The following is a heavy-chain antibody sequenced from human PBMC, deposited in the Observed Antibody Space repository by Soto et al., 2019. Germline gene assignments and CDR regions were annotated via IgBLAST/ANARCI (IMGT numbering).Heavy chain of an antibody. Sequence: QVQLVQSGAEVKKPGASMKVSCRTSGYSFTSHFIHWVRQAPGQRLEWMGWINTGNGNTRYSEHLEGRVTITRATSASTVYMELSRLRSEDTAVYYCARDRYYYYDTSGYYSYWGQGTLVTVSS. CDR1: GYSFTSHF. D-gene: IGHD3-22*01. V-gene: IGHV1-3*04. CDR3: ARDRYYYYDTSGYYSY. J-gene: IGHJ4*02. CDR2: INTGNGNT.